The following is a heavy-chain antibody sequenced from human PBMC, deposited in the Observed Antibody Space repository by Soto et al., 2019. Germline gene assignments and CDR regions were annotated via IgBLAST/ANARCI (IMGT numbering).Heavy chain of an antibody. V-gene: IGHV4-30-2*01. CDR3: ARGGYSSKYYFYYGMDV. D-gene: IGHD5-18*01. Sequence: LRLSCAASGFTFSSYAMSWVRQPPGKGLEWIGYIFHSGSTYYNPSLKSRVTITVDTSKNQFSLKLSSVTAADTAVYYCARGGYSSKYYFYYGMDVWGQGTTVTVSS. CDR2: IFHSGST. CDR1: GFTFSSYA. J-gene: IGHJ6*02.